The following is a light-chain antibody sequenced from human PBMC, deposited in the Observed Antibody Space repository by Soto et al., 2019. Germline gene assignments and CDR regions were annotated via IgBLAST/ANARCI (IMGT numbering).Light chain of an antibody. CDR1: SSDVGGYNY. V-gene: IGLV2-14*01. J-gene: IGLJ2*01. CDR3: SSYTSSSTLV. Sequence: QSALTQPASVSGSPGQSITISCTGTSSDVGGYNYVSWYQQHPGKAPKLMIYEVSNRPSGVSNRLSGSKSVNTASLTISGLQAEDEADYYCSSYTSSSTLVFGAGTQVTVL. CDR2: EVS.